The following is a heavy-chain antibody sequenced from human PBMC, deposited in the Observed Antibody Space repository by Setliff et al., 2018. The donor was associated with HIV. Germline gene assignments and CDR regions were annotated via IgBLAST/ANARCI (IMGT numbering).Heavy chain of an antibody. CDR2: IFDSENN. J-gene: IGHJ4*02. Sequence: ETLSLTCSVSGDSITHYYWNWIRQPPGKGLEWIGNIFDSENNNYNPSLKSRVSMSVDTSKNQFSLRLSSVTAADTAVYYCARLSGGMVPNYWGQGTLVTVSS. V-gene: IGHV4-59*01. CDR3: ARLSGGMVPNY. CDR1: GDSITHYY. D-gene: IGHD3-10*01.